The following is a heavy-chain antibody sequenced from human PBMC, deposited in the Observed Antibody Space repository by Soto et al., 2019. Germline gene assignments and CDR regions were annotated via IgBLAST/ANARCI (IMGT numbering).Heavy chain of an antibody. D-gene: IGHD3-22*01. CDR1: GFTFSSYA. CDR2: ISYDGSNK. Sequence: GGSLRLSCAASGFTFSSYAMHWVRQAPGKGLEWVAVISYDGSNKYYADSVKGRFTISRDNSKNTLYLQMNSLRAEDTAVYYCARDERYYYDNSGSPPGDYWGQGTPVTVSS. CDR3: ARDERYYYDNSGSPPGDY. J-gene: IGHJ4*02. V-gene: IGHV3-30-3*01.